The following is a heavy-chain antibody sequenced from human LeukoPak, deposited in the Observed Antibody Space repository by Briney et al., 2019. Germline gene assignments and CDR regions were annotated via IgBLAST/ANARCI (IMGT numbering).Heavy chain of an antibody. D-gene: IGHD6-19*01. V-gene: IGHV3-53*01. J-gene: IGHJ4*02. CDR1: GFTASTNY. CDR3: ARNSVAGTGNY. CDR2: FYSGGDR. Sequence: GGPLRLSCAASGFTASTNYMSWVRQAPGKGLEWVSVFYSGGDRYYADSVKGRFTISRDNSKNTVYLQMNSLRPEDTAVYYCARNSVAGTGNYWGQGTLVTVSS.